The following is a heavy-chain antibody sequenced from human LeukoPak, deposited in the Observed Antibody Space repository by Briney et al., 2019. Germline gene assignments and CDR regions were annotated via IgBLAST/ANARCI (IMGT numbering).Heavy chain of an antibody. CDR3: AKDGATARFDY. V-gene: IGHV3-30*18. Sequence: GGSLRLSCAASGFIFSSYGMHWVRQAPGKGLEWVAVISYDGSNKYYADSVKGRFTISRDNSKNTLYLQMNSLRAEDTAVYYCAKDGATARFDYWGQGTLVTVSS. CDR1: GFIFSSYG. J-gene: IGHJ4*02. CDR2: ISYDGSNK. D-gene: IGHD5-12*01.